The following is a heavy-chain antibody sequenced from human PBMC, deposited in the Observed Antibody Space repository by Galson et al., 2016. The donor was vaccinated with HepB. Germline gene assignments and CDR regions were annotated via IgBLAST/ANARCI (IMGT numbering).Heavy chain of an antibody. V-gene: IGHV1-69*13. CDR3: AGTLLGIAVAGLFY. J-gene: IGHJ4*02. D-gene: IGHD6-19*01. CDR2: IIPIFGTA. Sequence: SVKVSCKAPGGTFTSSAITWVRQAPGQGLEWMGGIIPIFGTANYAQKFQGRVTITADESTSTAYMELSSLRSEDTAVYYCAGTLLGIAVAGLFYWGQGTLVTVSS. CDR1: GGTFTSSA.